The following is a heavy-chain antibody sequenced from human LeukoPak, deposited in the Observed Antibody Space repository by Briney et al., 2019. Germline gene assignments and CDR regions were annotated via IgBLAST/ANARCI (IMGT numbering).Heavy chain of an antibody. J-gene: IGHJ4*02. CDR3: ARRWGNIVGVTYEY. Sequence: PSETLSLTCTISGSSIASVSHYWGWIRQPPGKGLEWIGDIYYTGSTYYSPSLRSRVTMSVHTSENQFSLRLNSVTAVDTAVYYCARRWGNIVGVTYEYWGQGTLVTVSS. CDR2: IYYTGST. V-gene: IGHV4-39*01. D-gene: IGHD3-16*01. CDR1: GSSIASVSHY.